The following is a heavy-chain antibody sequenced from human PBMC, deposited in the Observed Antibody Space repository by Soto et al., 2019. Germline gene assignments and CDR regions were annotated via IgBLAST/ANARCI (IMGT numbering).Heavy chain of an antibody. D-gene: IGHD1-26*01. CDR2: ISYDGSNK. Sequence: VGSLRLSCAASGFTFSSYAMHWVRQAPGKGLEWVAVISYDGSNKYYADSVKGRFTISRDNSKNTLYLQMNSLRAEDTAVYYCARDSGTPTLVWYFDYWGQGTLVTVSS. J-gene: IGHJ4*02. CDR3: ARDSGTPTLVWYFDY. CDR1: GFTFSSYA. V-gene: IGHV3-30-3*01.